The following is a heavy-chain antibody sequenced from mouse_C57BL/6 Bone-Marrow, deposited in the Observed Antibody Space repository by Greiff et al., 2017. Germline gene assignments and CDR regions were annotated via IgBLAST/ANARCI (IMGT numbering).Heavy chain of an antibody. CDR2: IDTENGDI. Sequence: VQLKQSGAELVRPGASVKLSCTASGFNIKDDYMPWVKQTPEQGLEWIGWIDTENGDIEYASKLQGKSTITIDTSSNTAYLQLSSLTSEDTAVYYCTRIAYWGQGTLVTVSA. V-gene: IGHV14-4*01. CDR1: GFNIKDDY. CDR3: TRIAY. J-gene: IGHJ3*01.